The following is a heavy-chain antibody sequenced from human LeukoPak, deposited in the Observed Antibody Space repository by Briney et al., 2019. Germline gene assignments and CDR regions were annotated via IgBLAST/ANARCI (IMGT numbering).Heavy chain of an antibody. CDR3: AKAFDAYTSRRRQNWFDP. D-gene: IGHD6-13*01. Sequence: GGSLRLSCAASGFTFSGYAMSWVRPAPGKGLEWVSGISGSGVTIFYADSVKGRLTISRDNSKNPLYLQMNSLRAEDTAVYYCAKAFDAYTSRRRQNWFDPWGQGTLVTVSS. J-gene: IGHJ5*02. CDR2: ISGSGVTI. CDR1: GFTFSGYA. V-gene: IGHV3-23*01.